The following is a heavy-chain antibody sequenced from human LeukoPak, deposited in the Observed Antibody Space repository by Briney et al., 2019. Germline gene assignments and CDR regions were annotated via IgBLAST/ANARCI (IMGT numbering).Heavy chain of an antibody. D-gene: IGHD3-10*01. V-gene: IGHV4-4*07. CDR2: FFTSGIT. CDR1: GGSISLYH. CDR3: AREISGSYYNPLGYMDV. Sequence: SETLSLTCSVPGGSISLYHWNWIRQPAGKGLEWIGRFFTSGITNYNLSLKSRVTMSVDTSKSQFSLALSSVTAADTAVYYCAREISGSYYNPLGYMDVWGKGTTVTVSS. J-gene: IGHJ6*03.